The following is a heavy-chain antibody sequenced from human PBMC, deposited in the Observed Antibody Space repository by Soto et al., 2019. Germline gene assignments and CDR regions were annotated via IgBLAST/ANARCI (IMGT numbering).Heavy chain of an antibody. CDR3: ARGFVLRYFDWSTNDAFDI. CDR1: GGYFSGYY. CDR2: INHSGST. Sequence: PSETLSLTCAVYGGYFSGYYWSWIRQPPGKGLEWIGEINHSGSTNYNPSLKSRVTISVDTSKNQFSLKLSSVTAADTAVYYCARGFVLRYFDWSTNDAFDIWGQGTMVTVSS. J-gene: IGHJ3*02. V-gene: IGHV4-34*01. D-gene: IGHD3-9*01.